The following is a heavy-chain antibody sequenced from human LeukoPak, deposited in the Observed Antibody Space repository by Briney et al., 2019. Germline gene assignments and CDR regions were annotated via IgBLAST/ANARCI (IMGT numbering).Heavy chain of an antibody. Sequence: SETLSLTCTVSGGSISGSSYYWGWIRQPPGKGLEWIGSIHYAGGTYYNPSLKSRVTISVDTSKNQFSLRLTSVTAADTAVYLCATLFSGYDASRSWGEGTRVSVSS. V-gene: IGHV4-39*01. CDR1: GGSISGSSYY. CDR3: ATLFSGYDASRS. J-gene: IGHJ4*02. D-gene: IGHD5-12*01. CDR2: IHYAGGT.